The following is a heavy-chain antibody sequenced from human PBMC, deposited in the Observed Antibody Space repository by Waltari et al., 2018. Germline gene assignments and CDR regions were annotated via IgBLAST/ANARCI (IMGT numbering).Heavy chain of an antibody. J-gene: IGHJ3*02. Sequence: EVLLVESGGGLVQPGESLRLSCAASGFPFSPYTMNWVCQAPGKGLECVSYISNTPTTYYADYCKGRFTISTDKAKNSLYLTMTSLRAEDTALYYCARGRDGYIQDVFDIWGQGTMVSVSS. D-gene: IGHD5-12*01. V-gene: IGHV3-48*01. CDR1: GFPFSPYT. CDR2: ISNTPTT. CDR3: ARGRDGYIQDVFDI.